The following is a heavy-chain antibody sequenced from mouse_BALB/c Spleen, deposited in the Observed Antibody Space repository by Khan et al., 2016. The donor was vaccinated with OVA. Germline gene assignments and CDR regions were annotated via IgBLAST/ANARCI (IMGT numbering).Heavy chain of an antibody. V-gene: IGHV1S81*02. CDR2: TNPTNGRT. Sequence: QVRLQQSGAELVKPGASVKMSCKASGYTFTSYWMHWVKQRLGQGLEWFAETNPTNGRTYYNEKFKSKATLTVDKSSSTAYMLLSGPTFEDSAVYYCARITKIVATYFDYWGRGGTLAVAS. J-gene: IGHJ2*01. CDR1: GYTFTSYW. CDR3: ARITKIVATYFDY. D-gene: IGHD1-1*01.